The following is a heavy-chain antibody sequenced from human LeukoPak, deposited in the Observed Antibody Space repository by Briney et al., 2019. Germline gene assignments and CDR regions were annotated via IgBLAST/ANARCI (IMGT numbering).Heavy chain of an antibody. Sequence: SETLSLTCTVSDYSISSGYYWGWIRQPPGKGLEWIGSFYHGGSTYYNPSLKSRVTISVDTSKNQFSLKLSSVTAADTAVYYCARGITVRSYWYFDLWGRGTLVTVSS. D-gene: IGHD1-20*01. V-gene: IGHV4-38-2*02. CDR3: ARGITVRSYWYFDL. J-gene: IGHJ2*01. CDR1: DYSISSGYY. CDR2: FYHGGST.